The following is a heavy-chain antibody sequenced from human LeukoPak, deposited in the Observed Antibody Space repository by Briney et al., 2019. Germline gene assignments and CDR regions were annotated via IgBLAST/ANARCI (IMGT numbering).Heavy chain of an antibody. CDR3: ARGRRQLERQMYWFDP. D-gene: IGHD1-1*01. V-gene: IGHV1-18*01. Sequence: ASVKVSCKASGYTFTSYGISWVRQAPGQGLEWMGWISAYNGNTNYAQKLQGRVTMTTDTSTSTAYMELRSLRSDDTAVYYCARGRRQLERQMYWFDPWGQETLVTVSS. CDR1: GYTFTSYG. J-gene: IGHJ5*02. CDR2: ISAYNGNT.